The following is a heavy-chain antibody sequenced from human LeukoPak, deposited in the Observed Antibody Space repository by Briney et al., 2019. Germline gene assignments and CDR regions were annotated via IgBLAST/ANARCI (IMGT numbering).Heavy chain of an antibody. CDR1: GYTFTIYY. CDR3: ARSPVGGAMATGWFDL. D-gene: IGHD5-24*01. Sequence: ASVTVSCKASGYTFTIYYMHWVRQAPGQGLEGMGIINPSGGSTSYAQKFQGRVTMTRDMSTSTVYMELSSLRSEDTAVYYCARSPVGGAMATGWFDLWGQGTLVTVSS. J-gene: IGHJ5*02. CDR2: INPSGGST. V-gene: IGHV1-46*01.